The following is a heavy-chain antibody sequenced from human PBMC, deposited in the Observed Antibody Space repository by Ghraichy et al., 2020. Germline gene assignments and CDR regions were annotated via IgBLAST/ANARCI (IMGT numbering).Heavy chain of an antibody. Sequence: GGSLRLSCAVSGITGSTQAVTWVRQAPGQGLQWVSTISAGGDRRYADSLEGRFTVSRDKSKNTVNLQMNFLRAEDTAVYYCARDPDYDLWNGYTSLDVWGTGTTVTVST. V-gene: IGHV3-23*01. CDR3: ARDPDYDLWNGYTSLDV. J-gene: IGHJ6*04. CDR2: ISAGGDRR. D-gene: IGHD3/OR15-3a*01. CDR1: GITGSTQA.